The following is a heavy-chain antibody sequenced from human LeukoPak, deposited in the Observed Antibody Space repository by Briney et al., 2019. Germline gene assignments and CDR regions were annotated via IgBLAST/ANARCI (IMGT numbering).Heavy chain of an antibody. Sequence: ASVKVSCKASGYTFTSYYIHWVRQAPGQGLEWVGIVNPSGGSTSYAQKFQGRVTMTRDMSTSTVYMELSSLRSEDTAVYYCARGTLYLAYCGGDCGGNAFDIWGQGTMVTVSS. CDR2: VNPSGGST. CDR1: GYTFTSYY. J-gene: IGHJ3*02. D-gene: IGHD2-21*02. V-gene: IGHV1-46*01. CDR3: ARGTLYLAYCGGDCGGNAFDI.